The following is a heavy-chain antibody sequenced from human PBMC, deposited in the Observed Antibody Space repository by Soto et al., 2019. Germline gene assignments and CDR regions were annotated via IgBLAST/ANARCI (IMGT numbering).Heavy chain of an antibody. Sequence: QVQLVESGGGVVQPGRSLRLSCAASGFTFSSYGMHWVRQAPGKGLEWVADISYDGSNKYYADSVKGRFTISRDNSKNTLYLQMNSLRAEDTAVYYCAIDRSYDFWSGYYAIDYWGQGTLVTVSS. V-gene: IGHV3-30*03. CDR1: GFTFSSYG. D-gene: IGHD3-3*01. CDR2: ISYDGSNK. J-gene: IGHJ4*02. CDR3: AIDRSYDFWSGYYAIDY.